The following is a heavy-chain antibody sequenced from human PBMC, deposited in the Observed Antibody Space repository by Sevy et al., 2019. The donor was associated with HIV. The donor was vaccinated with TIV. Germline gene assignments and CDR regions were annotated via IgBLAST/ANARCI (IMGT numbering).Heavy chain of an antibody. CDR1: GFTFSSYW. CDR2: INSDGSST. Sequence: GGSLRLSCAASGFTFSSYWMHWVRQAPGKGLVWVSRINSDGSSTSYAYSVKGRFTISRDNAKNTLYLQMNSLRAEDTAVYYCARERCSSTSCYYYYYYYGMDVWGQGTTVTVSS. V-gene: IGHV3-74*01. J-gene: IGHJ6*02. CDR3: ARERCSSTSCYYYYYYYGMDV. D-gene: IGHD2-2*01.